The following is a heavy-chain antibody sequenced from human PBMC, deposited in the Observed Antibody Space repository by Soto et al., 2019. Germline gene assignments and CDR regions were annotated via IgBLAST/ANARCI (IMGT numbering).Heavy chain of an antibody. CDR3: ARGYYYDSSGYTGWFDP. J-gene: IGHJ5*02. CDR2: ISAYNGNT. D-gene: IGHD3-22*01. Sequence: GASVKVSCKASGYTFTNYGISWVRQAPGQGLEWMGWISAYNGNTNYAQMLQGRVTMTTDTSTSAAYMELRSLRSDDTAVYYCARGYYYDSSGYTGWFDPWGQGTLVTVSS. V-gene: IGHV1-18*01. CDR1: GYTFTNYG.